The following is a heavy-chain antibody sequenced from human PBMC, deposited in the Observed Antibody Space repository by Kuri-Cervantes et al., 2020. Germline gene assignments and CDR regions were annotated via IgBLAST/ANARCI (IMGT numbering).Heavy chain of an antibody. D-gene: IGHD3-10*01. CDR3: ARRSYGSGSYYTHYAFDI. Sequence: GESLKISCRVSGYSFTTYWIGWVRQMPGKGLEWMAIIYPGDSDTKYSPSFQGQVTISADKSISTAYLQWSSLKASDTAMYYCARRSYGSGSYYTHYAFDIWGQGTMVTVSS. J-gene: IGHJ3*02. CDR2: IYPGDSDT. V-gene: IGHV5-51*01. CDR1: GYSFTTYW.